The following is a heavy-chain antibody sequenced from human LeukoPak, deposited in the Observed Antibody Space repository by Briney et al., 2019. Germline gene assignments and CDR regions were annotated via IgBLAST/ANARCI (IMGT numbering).Heavy chain of an antibody. CDR3: ARDKIVGPTTLDY. D-gene: IGHD1-26*01. CDR1: GFTFSGYW. Sequence: GGSLRLSCAASGFTFSGYWMSWVRQTPEKGLEWVASIKQDGYEKYYVDSVKGRFTISRDNAKNSLYLQMNSLRADDTAIYYCARDKIVGPTTLDYWGQGTLVTVSS. V-gene: IGHV3-7*01. J-gene: IGHJ4*02. CDR2: IKQDGYEK.